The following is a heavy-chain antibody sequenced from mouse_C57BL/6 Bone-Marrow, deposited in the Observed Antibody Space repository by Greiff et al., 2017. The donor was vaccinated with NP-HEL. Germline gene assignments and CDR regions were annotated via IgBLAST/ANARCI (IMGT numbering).Heavy chain of an antibody. Sequence: VKLVESGAELVRPGASVTLSCKASGYTFTDYEMHWVKQTPVHGLEWIGAIDPETGGTAYNQKFKGKAILTADKSSSTAYMELRSLTSEDAAVYYCTRWGIFAYWGQGTLVTVSA. J-gene: IGHJ3*01. CDR3: TRWGIFAY. CDR1: GYTFTDYE. V-gene: IGHV1-15*01. CDR2: IDPETGGT.